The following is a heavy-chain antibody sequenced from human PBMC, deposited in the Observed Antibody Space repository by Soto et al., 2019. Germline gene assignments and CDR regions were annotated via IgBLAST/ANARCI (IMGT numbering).Heavy chain of an antibody. Sequence: EVQLVESGGGLVKPGGSLRLSCAASGFTFSSYSMNWVRQAPGKGLEWVSSISSSSSYIYYADSVKGRITISRDNAKNSLYLQMNSLRAEDTGVYYCARDQPGYSYGYGLGYWGQGTLVTVSS. CDR1: GFTFSSYS. D-gene: IGHD5-18*01. J-gene: IGHJ4*02. CDR2: ISSSSSYI. V-gene: IGHV3-21*01. CDR3: ARDQPGYSYGYGLGY.